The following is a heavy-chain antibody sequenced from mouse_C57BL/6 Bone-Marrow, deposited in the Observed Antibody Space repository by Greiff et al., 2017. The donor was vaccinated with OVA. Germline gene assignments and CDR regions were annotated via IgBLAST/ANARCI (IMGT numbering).Heavy chain of an antibody. Sequence: DVHLVESGGSLVKPGGSLKLSCAASGFTFSSSAMSWVRQTTEKRLEWVATISDVGSYTYYPDNVKGQFTLSRDNAKNTRYLQMINLKSEDTAMYDCARDYDGSSYYFDYWGQGTTLTVSS. CDR2: ISDVGSYT. CDR1: GFTFSSSA. CDR3: ARDYDGSSYYFDY. V-gene: IGHV5-4*01. D-gene: IGHD1-1*01. J-gene: IGHJ2*01.